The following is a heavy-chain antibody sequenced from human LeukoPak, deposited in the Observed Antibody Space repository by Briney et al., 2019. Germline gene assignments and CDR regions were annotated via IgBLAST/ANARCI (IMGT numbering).Heavy chain of an antibody. D-gene: IGHD1-26*01. CDR2: INPDGSIR. J-gene: IGHJ4*02. V-gene: IGHV3-74*03. CDR1: GLTFSTYW. Sequence: GGSLRLSCAASGLTFSTYWMHWVRQAPGKGLAWVARINPDGSIRTYANSVQGRVTISRDTAKDTLFLQMDGLRAEDTAVYYCAREARVGGALQYWGQGTPVTASS. CDR3: AREARVGGALQY.